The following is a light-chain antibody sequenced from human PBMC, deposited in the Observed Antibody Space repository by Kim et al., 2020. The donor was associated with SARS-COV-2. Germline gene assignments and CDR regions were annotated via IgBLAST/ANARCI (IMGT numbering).Light chain of an antibody. CDR1: SSDIGGYNY. Sequence: QSVLTQPASVSGSPGQSITISCTGTSSDIGGYNYVSWYQQYPGKAPKLLIYDVTKRPSGVSNRFSGSKSGITASLTISGLQAEDEADYYCSSSASSSTDVFGIGTKVTVL. J-gene: IGLJ1*01. V-gene: IGLV2-14*01. CDR3: SSSASSSTDV. CDR2: DVT.